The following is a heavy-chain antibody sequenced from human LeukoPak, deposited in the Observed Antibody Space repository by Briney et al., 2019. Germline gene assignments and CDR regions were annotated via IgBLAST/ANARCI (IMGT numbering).Heavy chain of an antibody. J-gene: IGHJ4*02. D-gene: IGHD3-10*01. CDR2: TNPNSGGT. V-gene: IGHV1-2*02. CDR3: ASGEFGNDY. CDR1: GCTFTAYY. Sequence: ASVKVSCKASGCTFTAYYMHWVRQAPGQGLEWMGWTNPNSGGTIYAQKFQGRVTMTRDTSISTAYMELSRLRFDDTAVYYCASGEFGNDYWGQGTLVTVSS.